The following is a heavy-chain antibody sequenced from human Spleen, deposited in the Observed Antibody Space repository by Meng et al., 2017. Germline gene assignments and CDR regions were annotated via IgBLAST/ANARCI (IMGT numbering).Heavy chain of an antibody. V-gene: IGHV3-30*04. CDR2: ISYDGSNT. Sequence: VQLVESGGGLVKPGGSLRLSCAASGFIFRNYAMHWVRQAPGKGLEWVTFISYDGSNTYYADSVKGRFTISRDDSKNTLYLHMSSLRAEDTAVYYCARLYGAYGGALDYWGQGTLVTVSS. CDR1: GFIFRNYA. J-gene: IGHJ4*02. D-gene: IGHD4-17*01. CDR3: ARLYGAYGGALDY.